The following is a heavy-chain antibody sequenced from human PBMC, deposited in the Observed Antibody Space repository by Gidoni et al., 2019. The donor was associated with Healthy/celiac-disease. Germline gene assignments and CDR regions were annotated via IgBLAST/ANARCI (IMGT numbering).Heavy chain of an antibody. D-gene: IGHD3-3*01. Sequence: QVQLVQSGAEVKKPGASVKVSCKVSGYTLTELSMHWVRQAPGKGLEWMGGFDPEDGETSYAQKFQGRVTMTEDTSTDTAYMELSSLSSEDTAVYYCATHPSNIRFLEWLLPYYFDYWGQGTLVTVSS. CDR3: ATHPSNIRFLEWLLPYYFDY. CDR1: GYTLTELS. J-gene: IGHJ4*02. V-gene: IGHV1-24*01. CDR2: FDPEDGET.